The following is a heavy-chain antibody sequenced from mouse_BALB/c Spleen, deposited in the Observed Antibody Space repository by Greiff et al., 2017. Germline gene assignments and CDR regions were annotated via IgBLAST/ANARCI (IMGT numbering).Heavy chain of an antibody. CDR1: GYTFTSYW. CDR3: ARWGGNAMDD. V-gene: IGHV1-7*01. CDR2: INPSTGYT. J-gene: IGHJ4*01. Sequence: QVQLQQSGADLAKPGASVKMSCKASGYTFTSYWMHWVKQRPGQGLEWIGYINPSTGYTEYNQKFKDKATLTADKSSSTAYMQLSSLTSEDSAVYYCARWGGNAMDDWGQGTSVTVSS.